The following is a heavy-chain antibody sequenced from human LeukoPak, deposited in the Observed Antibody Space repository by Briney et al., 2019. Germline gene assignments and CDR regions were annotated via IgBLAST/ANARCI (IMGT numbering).Heavy chain of an antibody. J-gene: IGHJ4*02. CDR2: ISYDGSNK. CDR3: ARDPTPYNWNPVIDY. V-gene: IGHV3-30*04. Sequence: GGSLRLSCAASGFTFSSYAMHWVRQAPGKGLEWVAVISYDGSNKYYADSVKGRFTISRDNSKNTLYLQMNSLRAEDTAVYYCARDPTPYNWNPVIDYWGQGTLVTVSS. CDR1: GFTFSSYA. D-gene: IGHD1-20*01.